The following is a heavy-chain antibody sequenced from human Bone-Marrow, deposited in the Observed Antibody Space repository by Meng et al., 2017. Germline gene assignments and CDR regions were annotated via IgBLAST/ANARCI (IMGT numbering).Heavy chain of an antibody. Sequence: QVQLQQWGAGLLKPSETLSFTCAVYGGSFSGYYWSWIRQPPGKGLEWIGEINHSGSTNYNPSLKSRVTISVDTSKNQFSLKLSSVTAADTAVYYCARGVVRNWNYLPWGQGTLVTVSS. CDR3: ARGVVRNWNYLP. CDR2: INHSGST. V-gene: IGHV4-34*01. D-gene: IGHD1-7*01. CDR1: GGSFSGYY. J-gene: IGHJ5*02.